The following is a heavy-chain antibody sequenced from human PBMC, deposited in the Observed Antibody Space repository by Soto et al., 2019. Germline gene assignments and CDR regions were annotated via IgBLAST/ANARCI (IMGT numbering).Heavy chain of an antibody. Sequence: QVQLVQSGAEVKKPGSSVKVSCKASGGTFSSYAISWVRQAPGQGLEWMGGIIPIFGTANYAQKFQGRVTITAEESTSTAYMELSSLRSEDTAVYYCAIGYCISTSCPPGTYYYYGMNVWGQGTTVTVSS. J-gene: IGHJ6*02. CDR2: IIPIFGTA. V-gene: IGHV1-69*12. CDR3: AIGYCISTSCPPGTYYYYGMNV. CDR1: GGTFSSYA. D-gene: IGHD2-2*01.